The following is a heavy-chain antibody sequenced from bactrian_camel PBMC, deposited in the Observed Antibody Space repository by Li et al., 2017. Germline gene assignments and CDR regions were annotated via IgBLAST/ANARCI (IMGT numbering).Heavy chain of an antibody. CDR2: IYTAGGTT. CDR1: GPTYLRNC. J-gene: IGHJ4*01. Sequence: QLVESGGGSVQAGGSLRLSCVAPGPTYLRNCVNWFRQAPGKEREGVASIYTAGGTTYYADSVKGRFTISRDNAKDTVDLQMNSLKPDDTAVYYCAATGQMLSVAGCRTQGTQVTVS. D-gene: IGHD3*01. V-gene: IGHV3S25*01.